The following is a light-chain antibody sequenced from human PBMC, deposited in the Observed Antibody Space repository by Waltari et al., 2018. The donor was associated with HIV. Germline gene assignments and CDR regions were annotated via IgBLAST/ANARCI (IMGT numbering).Light chain of an antibody. V-gene: IGLV1-44*01. CDR1: SSNIGTNS. CDR2: SNN. J-gene: IGLJ3*02. CDR3: AAWDDSLNGPV. Sequence: QSVLTQPPSASGTPGQRLTIPCSGSSSNIGTNSVNWYQQRPGTPPKLLIYSNNQRPSGVPDRFSGSKSGTSASLAISGLQSEDEADYFCAAWDDSLNGPVFGGGTKLTVL.